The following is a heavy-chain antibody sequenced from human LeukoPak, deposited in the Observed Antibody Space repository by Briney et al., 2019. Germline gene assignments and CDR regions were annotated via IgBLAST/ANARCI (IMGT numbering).Heavy chain of an antibody. CDR1: GFTFSSYA. J-gene: IGHJ6*04. CDR2: ISGRGGSI. Sequence: PGGSLRLSYAASGFTFSSYAMSGVRQAPGKGLEWVSGISGRGGSIYYADSVKGRFPLSRENSKNTLYLQLNSLRADDTAVYYCASPHPYVSGWYGVWGKGTTVTVSS. V-gene: IGHV3-23*01. D-gene: IGHD6-19*01. CDR3: ASPHPYVSGWYGV.